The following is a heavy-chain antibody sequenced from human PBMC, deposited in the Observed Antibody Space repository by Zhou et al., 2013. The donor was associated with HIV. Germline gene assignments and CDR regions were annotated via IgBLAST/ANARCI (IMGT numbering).Heavy chain of an antibody. Sequence: QVQLVQSGAEVKKPGSSVKVSCKASGGTFNNYAISWVRQVPGQGLEWMGGIIPLLSTANYAQSFQGRVTITADESTSTAYMELSSLRSEDTTVYYCVRGGYYDSGGYFFYYYHMDVWGKGTTVTVSS. CDR3: VRGGYYDSGGYFFYYYHMDV. CDR2: IIPLLSTA. D-gene: IGHD3-22*01. V-gene: IGHV1-69*11. CDR1: GGTFNNYA. J-gene: IGHJ6*03.